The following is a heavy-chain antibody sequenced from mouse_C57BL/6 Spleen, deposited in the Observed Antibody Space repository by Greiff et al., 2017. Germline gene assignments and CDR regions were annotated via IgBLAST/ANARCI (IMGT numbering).Heavy chain of an antibody. D-gene: IGHD1-1*01. CDR1: GYAFSSSW. CDR3: ARWYYGSSYVWYFDV. CDR2: IYPGDGDT. J-gene: IGHJ1*03. V-gene: IGHV1-82*01. Sequence: VQLVESGPELVKPGASVKISCKASGYAFSSSWMNWVKQRPGKGLEWIGRIYPGDGDTNYNGKFKGKDTLTADKSSSTAYMQLSSLTSEDSAVYFCARWYYGSSYVWYFDVWGTGTTVTVSS.